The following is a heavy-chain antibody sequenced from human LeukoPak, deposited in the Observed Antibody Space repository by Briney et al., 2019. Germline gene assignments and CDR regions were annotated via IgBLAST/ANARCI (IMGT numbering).Heavy chain of an antibody. CDR2: IYYSGST. CDR3: ARQLIGMQWLVLNYFDY. CDR1: GGSISSGSYY. V-gene: IGHV4-39*01. Sequence: PSETLSLTCTVSGGSISSGSYYWSWIRQPAGKGLEWIGSIYYSGSTYYNPSLKSRVTISVDTSKNQFSLKLSSVTAADTAVYYCARQLIGMQWLVLNYFDYWGQGTLVTVSS. J-gene: IGHJ4*02. D-gene: IGHD6-19*01.